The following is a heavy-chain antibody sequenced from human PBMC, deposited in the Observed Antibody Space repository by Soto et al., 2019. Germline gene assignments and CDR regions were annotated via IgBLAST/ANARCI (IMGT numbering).Heavy chain of an antibody. Sequence: ASVKVSCKASGYTFTSYGISWVRQAPGQGLEWMGWISAYNGNTNYAQKLQGRVTMTTDTSTSTAYMELRSLRSDDTAVYYCARDIVVVPAAKVPPPEDAFDIWGQGTMVTVSS. CDR1: GYTFTSYG. J-gene: IGHJ3*02. D-gene: IGHD2-2*01. V-gene: IGHV1-18*01. CDR3: ARDIVVVPAAKVPPPEDAFDI. CDR2: ISAYNGNT.